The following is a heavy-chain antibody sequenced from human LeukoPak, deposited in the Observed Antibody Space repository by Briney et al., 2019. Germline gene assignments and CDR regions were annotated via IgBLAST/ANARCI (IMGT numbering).Heavy chain of an antibody. CDR2: IYYSGST. V-gene: IGHV4-39*07. J-gene: IGHJ3*02. Sequence: SETLSLTCTVSGGSISSSSYYWGWIRQPPGKGLEWIGSIYYSGSTYYNPSLKSRVTISLDTSKNQFFLKLSSVTAADTAVYYCARRRYSYGCRDAFDIWGQGTMVTVSS. D-gene: IGHD5-18*01. CDR3: ARRRYSYGCRDAFDI. CDR1: GGSISSSSYY.